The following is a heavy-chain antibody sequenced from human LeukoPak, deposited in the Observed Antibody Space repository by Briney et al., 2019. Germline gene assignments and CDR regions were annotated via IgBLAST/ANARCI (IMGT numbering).Heavy chain of an antibody. V-gene: IGHV3-66*01. CDR2: IQSGGRT. CDR1: GFTVDSKF. D-gene: IGHD2-15*01. J-gene: IGHJ4*02. Sequence: PGGSLRLSCAASGFTVDSKFMTWVRQAPGKGLEWVSVIQSGGRTYYADSVKGRFTISRDTSKNTLYLQMNSLRAEDTAVYFCVRGRVDLSYFDSWGQGTLVTVSS. CDR3: VRGRVDLSYFDS.